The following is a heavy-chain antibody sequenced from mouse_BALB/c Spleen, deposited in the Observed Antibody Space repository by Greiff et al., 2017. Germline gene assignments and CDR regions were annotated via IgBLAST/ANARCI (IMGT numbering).Heavy chain of an antibody. CDR2: IDPENGDT. CDR1: GFNIKDYY. Sequence: EVQLQQSGAELVRSGASVKLSCTASGFNIKDYYMHWVKQRPEQGLEWIGWIDPENGDTEYAPKFQGKATMTADTSSNTAYLQLSILTSEDTAVYYCNAQGYWGQGTTLTVSS. CDR3: NAQGY. J-gene: IGHJ2*01. V-gene: IGHV14-4*02.